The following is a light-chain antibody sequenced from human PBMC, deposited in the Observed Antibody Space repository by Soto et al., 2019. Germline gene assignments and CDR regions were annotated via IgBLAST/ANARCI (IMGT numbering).Light chain of an antibody. CDR1: TPNIGSNS. V-gene: IGLV1-51*01. CDR3: ATWDSSLKIGV. CDR2: DTN. J-gene: IGLJ3*02. Sequence: QLVLTQPPSVSAAPGQRVTISCSGTTPNIGSNSVSWYLQVPGTVPKLLIYDTNKRPSGIPDRISGSKSGSSATLDITGLQTGDEADYYCATWDSSLKIGVFGGGTKLTVL.